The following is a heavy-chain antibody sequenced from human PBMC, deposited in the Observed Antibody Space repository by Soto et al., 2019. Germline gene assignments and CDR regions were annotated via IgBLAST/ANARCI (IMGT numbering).Heavy chain of an antibody. D-gene: IGHD3-9*01. CDR1: GFTFSSYA. V-gene: IGHV3-30-3*01. J-gene: IGHJ4*02. Sequence: GGSLRLSCAASGFTFSSYAMHWVRQAPGKGLEWVAVISYDGSNKYYADSVKGRFTISGDNSKNTLYLQMNSLRAEDTAVYYCARHPGYYDILTGYTTYYFDYWGQGILVTVSS. CDR2: ISYDGSNK. CDR3: ARHPGYYDILTGYTTYYFDY.